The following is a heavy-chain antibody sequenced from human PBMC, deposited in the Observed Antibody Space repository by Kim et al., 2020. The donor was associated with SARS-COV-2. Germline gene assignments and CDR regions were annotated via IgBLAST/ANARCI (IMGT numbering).Heavy chain of an antibody. Sequence: GGSLRLSCAASGFTFSYYWMHWVRQAPGKGLVWVSRINSDGSSTSYADSMKGRFTISRDNAKNTLYLQMNSLRAEGTAVYYCQFYNSGSRDYWGQGTVVTVSS. J-gene: IGHJ4*02. V-gene: IGHV3-74*01. D-gene: IGHD1-26*01. CDR3: QFYNSGSRDY. CDR1: GFTFSYYW. CDR2: INSDGSST.